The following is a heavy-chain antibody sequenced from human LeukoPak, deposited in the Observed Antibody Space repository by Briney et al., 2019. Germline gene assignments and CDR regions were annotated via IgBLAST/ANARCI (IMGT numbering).Heavy chain of an antibody. CDR2: INHSGST. J-gene: IGHJ6*03. Sequence: SETLSLTCAVYGGSFSGYYWSWIRQPPGKGLEWIGEINHSGSTNYNPSLKSRVTISVDTSKNQFSLKLSSVTAADTAVYYCARMNNGRSYYYYYMDVWGKGTTVTVSS. V-gene: IGHV4-34*01. CDR1: GGSFSGYY. D-gene: IGHD2-8*01. CDR3: ARMNNGRSYYYYYMDV.